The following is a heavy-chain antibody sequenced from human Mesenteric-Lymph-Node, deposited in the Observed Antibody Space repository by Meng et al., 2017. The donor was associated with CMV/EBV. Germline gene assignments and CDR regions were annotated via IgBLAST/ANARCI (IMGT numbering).Heavy chain of an antibody. J-gene: IGHJ4*02. CDR2: IYPGDSDT. CDR1: GYTFTNYW. D-gene: IGHD4-11*01. V-gene: IGHV5-51*01. CDR3: ARSTTVTDFDS. Sequence: GESLKISCKGSGYTFTNYWIGWVRQMPGKGLECMGIIYPGDSDTKYSPSFQGQVTISADKSINTAYLQWSSLQASDTAMYYCARSTTVTDFDSWGQGTTVTVSS.